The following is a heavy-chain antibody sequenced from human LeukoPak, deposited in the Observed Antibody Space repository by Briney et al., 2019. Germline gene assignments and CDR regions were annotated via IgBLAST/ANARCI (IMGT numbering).Heavy chain of an antibody. CDR2: INPNTGGT. V-gene: IGHV1-2*02. CDR3: ARNYYGSGSYSSWGDAFDI. D-gene: IGHD3-10*01. J-gene: IGHJ3*02. CDR1: GYNFTGYY. Sequence: ASVKVSCKASGYNFTGYYLHWVRQAPGQGLEWMGWINPNTGGTNYAQKFQGRVTMTRDTSISTAYMELSRLRSDDTAVYYCARNYYGSGSYSSWGDAFDIWGQGTMVTVSS.